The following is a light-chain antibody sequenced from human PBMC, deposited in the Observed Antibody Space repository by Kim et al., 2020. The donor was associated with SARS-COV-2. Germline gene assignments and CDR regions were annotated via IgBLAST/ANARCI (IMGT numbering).Light chain of an antibody. V-gene: IGLV3-19*02. CDR3: NSWDSSGNHYV. CDR1: SLRSYY. CDR2: GTT. J-gene: IGLJ1*01. Sequence: SSELTQDPAVSVALGQTVRITCQGDSLRSYYTNWYQQKPGQAPVRVIYGTTNRPSGIPDRFSGSSSGSTASLTITGAQAEDEADYYCNSWDSSGNHYVFGTVTKVTVL.